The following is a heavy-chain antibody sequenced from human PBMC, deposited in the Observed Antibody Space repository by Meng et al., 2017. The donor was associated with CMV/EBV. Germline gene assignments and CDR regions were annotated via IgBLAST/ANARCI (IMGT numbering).Heavy chain of an antibody. D-gene: IGHD3-10*01. CDR3: ARDRWVFYGSGSYYLYYYYYGMDV. J-gene: IGHJ6*02. CDR1: GFTFSSYG. CDR2: IRYDGSNK. V-gene: IGHV3-30*02. Sequence: GESLKISCAASGFTFSSYGMHWVRQAPGKGLEWVAFIRYDGSNKYYADSVKGRFTISRDNAKNSLYLQMNSLRAEDTAVYYCARDRWVFYGSGSYYLYYYYYGMDVWGQGTTVTVSS.